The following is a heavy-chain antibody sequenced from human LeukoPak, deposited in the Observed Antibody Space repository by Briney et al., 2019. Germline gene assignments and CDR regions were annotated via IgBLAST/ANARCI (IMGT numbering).Heavy chain of an antibody. CDR2: MNPNSGNT. Sequence: GASVKVSCKASGYTFTSYGINWVRQATGQGLEWMGWMNPNSGNTGYAQKFQGRVTMTRNTSISTAYMELSSLRSEDTAVYYCAREAPQYAAQEDYWGQGTLVTVSS. V-gene: IGHV1-8*02. D-gene: IGHD2-8*01. CDR3: AREAPQYAAQEDY. CDR1: GYTFTSYG. J-gene: IGHJ4*02.